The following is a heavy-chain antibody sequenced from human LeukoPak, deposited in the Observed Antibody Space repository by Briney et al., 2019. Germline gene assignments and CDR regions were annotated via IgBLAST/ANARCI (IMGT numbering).Heavy chain of an antibody. CDR2: IYYSGST. J-gene: IGHJ3*02. D-gene: IGHD4-11*01. CDR1: GGSISSGGYY. V-gene: IGHV4-31*03. CDR3: ARDGRDYRDAFDI. Sequence: PSQTLSLTCTVSGGSISSGGYYWSWIRQHRGKGLEWIGYIYYSGSTYYNPSLKSRVTISVDTSKNQFSLKLSSVTAADTAVYYCARDGRDYRDAFDIWGQGTMVTVSS.